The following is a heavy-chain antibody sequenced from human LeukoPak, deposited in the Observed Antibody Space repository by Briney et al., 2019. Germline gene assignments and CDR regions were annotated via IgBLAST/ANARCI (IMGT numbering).Heavy chain of an antibody. CDR3: AKGPLRGTAAAIDY. J-gene: IGHJ4*02. CDR1: GFTFSNYW. D-gene: IGHD2-2*01. Sequence: PGGSLRLSCVASGFTFSNYWMHWVRQPPGKGLVWVSRIYVDGRTTNYADSVKGRFTISRDISTDTLWLQMDSLRTEDTAVYYCAKGPLRGTAAAIDYWGQGTLVTVSS. CDR2: IYVDGRTT. V-gene: IGHV3-74*01.